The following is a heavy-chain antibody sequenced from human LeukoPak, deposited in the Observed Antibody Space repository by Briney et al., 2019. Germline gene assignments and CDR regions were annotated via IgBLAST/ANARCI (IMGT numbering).Heavy chain of an antibody. V-gene: IGHV3-23*01. CDR3: AKDGKNHFDY. CDR1: GFTFSTYA. J-gene: IGHJ4*02. CDR2: ISGTGGST. D-gene: IGHD1-14*01. Sequence: PGGSLRLSCAASGFTFSTYAMSWVRQAPGKGLECVSTISGTGGSTYYADSVKGRFTISRDNSKNSLSLEMNSLRTEDTALYYCAKDGKNHFDYWGQGTLVTVSS.